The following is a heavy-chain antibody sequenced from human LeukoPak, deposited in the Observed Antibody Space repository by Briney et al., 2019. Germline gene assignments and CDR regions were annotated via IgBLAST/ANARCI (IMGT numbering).Heavy chain of an antibody. J-gene: IGHJ6*02. Sequence: SETLSLTCAVYGGSFSGYYWSWIRQPPRKGLEWIGEINHSGSTNYNPSLKSRVTISVDTSKNQFSLKLTSVTAADTAVYYCARGPLAAAGTLTYYYYGMDVWGQGTTVTVSS. CDR3: ARGPLAAAGTLTYYYYGMDV. CDR1: GGSFSGYY. V-gene: IGHV4-34*01. D-gene: IGHD6-13*01. CDR2: INHSGST.